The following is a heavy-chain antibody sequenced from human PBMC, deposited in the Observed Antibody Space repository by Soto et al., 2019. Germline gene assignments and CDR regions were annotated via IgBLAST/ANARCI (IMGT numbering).Heavy chain of an antibody. CDR2: ISGSGGST. CDR3: AKDPMVRGWFDP. Sequence: EVQLLESGGGLVQPGGSLRLSCAASGFTFSSYAMSWVRQAPGKGLEWVSAISGSGGSTYYADSVKGRFTISRDNSKNTLYLQMNSLRAEDTAVYYGAKDPMVRGWFDPWGQGTLVTVSS. J-gene: IGHJ5*02. V-gene: IGHV3-23*01. CDR1: GFTFSSYA. D-gene: IGHD3-10*01.